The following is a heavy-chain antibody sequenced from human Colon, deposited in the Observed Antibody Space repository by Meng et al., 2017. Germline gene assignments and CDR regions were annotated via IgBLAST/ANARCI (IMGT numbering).Heavy chain of an antibody. Sequence: GGSLRLSCEATGYRFSGYGMHWVRRVPGKGLEWVAVIWYDGSRRYLGDSVKGRFTISRDDSRDTLYLQMNSLRAEDTAVYYCARDSGVVTPILDYWGQGTLVTVSS. D-gene: IGHD2-21*02. CDR1: GYRFSGYG. CDR3: ARDSGVVTPILDY. CDR2: IWYDGSRR. V-gene: IGHV3-33*01. J-gene: IGHJ4*02.